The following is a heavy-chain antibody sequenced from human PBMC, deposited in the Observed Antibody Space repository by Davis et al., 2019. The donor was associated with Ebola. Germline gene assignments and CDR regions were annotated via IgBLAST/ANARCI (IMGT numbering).Heavy chain of an antibody. D-gene: IGHD6-19*01. CDR2: ISPDGSNR. CDR1: GFSFRNYG. Sequence: GESLKISCAVSGFSFRNYGMHWVRQAPGKGLQWVALISPDGSNRWYADSVRGRLTTSRDNSKHTLYLQVNSLRPDDTAVSYCARDGTGWYPGDYWGKGTLVTVSS. CDR3: ARDGTGWYPGDY. V-gene: IGHV3-30-3*01. J-gene: IGHJ4*02.